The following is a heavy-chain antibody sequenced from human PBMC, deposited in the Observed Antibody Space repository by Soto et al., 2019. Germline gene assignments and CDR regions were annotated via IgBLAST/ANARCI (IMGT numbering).Heavy chain of an antibody. CDR2: ISYDGSNK. V-gene: IGHV3-30*18. CDR3: AKTGHYYDSSLDP. Sequence: GGSLRLSCAASGFTFSSCGMRWVRQAPGKGLEWVAVISYDGSNKYYADSVKGRFTISRDNSKNTLYLQMNSLRAEDTAVYYCAKTGHYYDSSLDPWGQETLVTVSS. D-gene: IGHD3-22*01. CDR1: GFTFSSCG. J-gene: IGHJ5*02.